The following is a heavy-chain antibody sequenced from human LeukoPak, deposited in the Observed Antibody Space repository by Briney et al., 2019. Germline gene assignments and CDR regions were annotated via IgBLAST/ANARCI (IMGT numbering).Heavy chain of an antibody. CDR3: ARDQGIYYAFDI. V-gene: IGHV3-66*01. J-gene: IGHJ3*02. D-gene: IGHD3-10*01. CDR1: GFTFSSYW. CDR2: IYSGGST. Sequence: HAGGSLRLSCAASGFTFSSYWMHWVRQAPGKGLEWVSVIYSGGSTYYADSVKGRFTISRDNSKNTLYLQMNSLRAEDTAVYYCARDQGIYYAFDIWGQGTMVTVSS.